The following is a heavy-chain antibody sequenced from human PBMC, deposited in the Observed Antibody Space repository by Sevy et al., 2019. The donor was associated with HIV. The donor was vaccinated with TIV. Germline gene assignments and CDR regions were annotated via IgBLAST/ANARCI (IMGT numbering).Heavy chain of an antibody. V-gene: IGHV3-23*01. CDR2: ISGPGLST. D-gene: IGHD3-22*01. Sequence: GGSLRLSCTASGFTFNTHAMTWVRQAPGKGLEWVSVISGPGLSTYYADSVKGRFTISRDNSQNTLYLQMNSLRVDDTATYYWAKALNQALESMIEVILRTLKGFDVWGQGTMVTVSS. CDR3: AKALNQALESMIEVILRTLKGFDV. CDR1: GFTFNTHA. J-gene: IGHJ3*01.